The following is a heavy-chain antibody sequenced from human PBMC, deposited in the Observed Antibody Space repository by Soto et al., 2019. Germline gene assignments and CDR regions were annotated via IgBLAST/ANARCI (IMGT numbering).Heavy chain of an antibody. Sequence: ASVKVSCKASGGTSSSYAISWVRQAPGQGLEWMGGIIPIFGTANYAQKFQGRVTITADESTSTAYMELSSLRSEDTAVYYCARGRGPNYYDSSGYYFRDAFDIWGQGTMVTVSS. V-gene: IGHV1-69*13. CDR3: ARGRGPNYYDSSGYYFRDAFDI. J-gene: IGHJ3*02. CDR2: IIPIFGTA. D-gene: IGHD3-22*01. CDR1: GGTSSSYA.